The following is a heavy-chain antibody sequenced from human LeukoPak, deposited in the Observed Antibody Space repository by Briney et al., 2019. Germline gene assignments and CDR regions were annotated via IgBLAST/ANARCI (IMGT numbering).Heavy chain of an antibody. D-gene: IGHD6-19*01. V-gene: IGHV3-74*01. J-gene: IGHJ6*02. CDR1: GFISSSYW. CDR2: INTDGFST. Sequence: PGGSLRLSCAASGFISSSYWMHWVRPPPGKGLVYIACINTDGFSTYYADSVKGRFTISRDNSKNTLYLQMNSLRAEDTALYYCVKGYSSGWTREYYGMDVWGQGTTVTVSS. CDR3: VKGYSSGWTREYYGMDV.